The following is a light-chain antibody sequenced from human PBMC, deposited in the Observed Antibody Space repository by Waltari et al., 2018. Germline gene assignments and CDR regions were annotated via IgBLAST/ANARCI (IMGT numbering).Light chain of an antibody. CDR1: QSIGTN. Sequence: IVMTKSPATLSVSPGERATLPCRASQSIGTNLACYQQKPGQAPKLLIYGASTRATGIPARFSGSASGTEFTLTITSLQSEDFEVYYCHQYHNWPLTFGPGTRVDIK. CDR2: GAS. V-gene: IGKV3-15*01. J-gene: IGKJ3*01. CDR3: HQYHNWPLT.